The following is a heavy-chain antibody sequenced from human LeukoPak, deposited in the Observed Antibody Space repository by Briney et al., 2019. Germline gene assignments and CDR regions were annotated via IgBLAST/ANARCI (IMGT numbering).Heavy chain of an antibody. J-gene: IGHJ4*02. Sequence: PGRSLRLSCAASGFTFDGYAMHWVRQAPGKGLEWVSGISWNSGSIAYADSVKGRFTISRDNAKNSLYLQMNSLRAEDTAFYYCAKDPYSGYDATGYFDYWGQGTLVTVSS. CDR1: GFTFDGYA. CDR3: AKDPYSGYDATGYFDY. D-gene: IGHD5-12*01. CDR2: ISWNSGSI. V-gene: IGHV3-9*01.